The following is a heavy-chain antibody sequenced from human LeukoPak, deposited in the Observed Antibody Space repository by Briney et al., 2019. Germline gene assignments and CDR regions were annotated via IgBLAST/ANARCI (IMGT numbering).Heavy chain of an antibody. Sequence: ASVKVSCKASGYTFTSYDINWVRQATGQGLEWMGWMNPNSGNTGCAQKFQGRVTITRNTSISTAYMELGSLRSEDTAVYYCARGPRFWSGYYTPSYYYYYMDVWGKGTTVTVSS. J-gene: IGHJ6*03. CDR3: ARGPRFWSGYYTPSYYYYYMDV. D-gene: IGHD3-3*01. CDR2: MNPNSGNT. V-gene: IGHV1-8*03. CDR1: GYTFTSYD.